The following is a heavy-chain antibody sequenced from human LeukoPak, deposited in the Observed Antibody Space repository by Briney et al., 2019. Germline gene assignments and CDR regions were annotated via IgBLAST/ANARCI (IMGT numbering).Heavy chain of an antibody. J-gene: IGHJ4*02. CDR1: GYSFTSYW. V-gene: IGHV5-51*01. CDR2: IYPGDSDT. Sequence: GESLKVSCKGSGYSFTSYWIGWVRQMPGKGLEWMGIIYPGDSDTRYSPSFQGQVTISADKSISTAYLQWSSLKASDTAMYYCARLHGYEGDEPSPIDYWGQGTLVTVSS. D-gene: IGHD5-12*01. CDR3: ARLHGYEGDEPSPIDY.